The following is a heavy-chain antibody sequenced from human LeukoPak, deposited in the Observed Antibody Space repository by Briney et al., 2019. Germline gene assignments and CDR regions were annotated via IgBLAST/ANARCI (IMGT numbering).Heavy chain of an antibody. Sequence: ASVKVSCKASGYAFTGYYMHWVRQAPGQGLEWMGWINPNSGGTNYAQKFQGRVTMTRDTSISTAYMEPSRLRSDDTAVYYCARDPNWNDVSRNFDYWGQGTLVTVSS. D-gene: IGHD1-1*01. CDR2: INPNSGGT. J-gene: IGHJ4*02. CDR3: ARDPNWNDVSRNFDY. CDR1: GYAFTGYY. V-gene: IGHV1-2*02.